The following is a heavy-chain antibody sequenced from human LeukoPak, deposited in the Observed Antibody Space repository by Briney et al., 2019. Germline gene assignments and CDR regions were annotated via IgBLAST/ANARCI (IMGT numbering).Heavy chain of an antibody. D-gene: IGHD3-3*01. CDR3: AKTIFGVVIEGYFDY. Sequence: GGSLRLSCAASGFTFTNYAVTWVRQAPGKGLVWVSAISRSGASTYYADSVKGRFTISRDNSKNTLSLQMNSLRAEDTAVYYCAKTIFGVVIEGYFDYWGQGILVTVSS. CDR2: ISRSGAST. V-gene: IGHV3-23*01. CDR1: GFTFTNYA. J-gene: IGHJ4*02.